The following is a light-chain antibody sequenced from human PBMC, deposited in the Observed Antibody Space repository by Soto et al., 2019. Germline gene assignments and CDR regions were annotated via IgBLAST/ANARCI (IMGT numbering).Light chain of an antibody. V-gene: IGKV3-15*01. CDR2: GAS. Sequence: EIVMTQSPATLSVSPGERATLSCRASQSVSSNLAWYQQKPGQAPRLLIYGASTRATGIPVRFSGSGSGTEFTLTISSLQSEDFAVYYCQQYNNWQLTFGGGTKVEIK. CDR3: QQYNNWQLT. CDR1: QSVSSN. J-gene: IGKJ4*01.